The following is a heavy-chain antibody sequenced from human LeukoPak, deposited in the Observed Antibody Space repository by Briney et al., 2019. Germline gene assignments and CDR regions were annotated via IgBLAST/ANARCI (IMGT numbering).Heavy chain of an antibody. CDR3: ARGDCSGGSCYLSLTTIDY. Sequence: PGGSLRLSCAASGFTFNDYGMTWVRQAPGKGLEWVSYISSSSSTIYYADSVKGRFTISRDNAKNSLYLQMNSLRAEDTAVYYCARGDCSGGSCYLSLTTIDYWGQGTLVTVSS. CDR2: ISSSSSTI. V-gene: IGHV3-48*01. D-gene: IGHD2-15*01. CDR1: GFTFNDYG. J-gene: IGHJ4*02.